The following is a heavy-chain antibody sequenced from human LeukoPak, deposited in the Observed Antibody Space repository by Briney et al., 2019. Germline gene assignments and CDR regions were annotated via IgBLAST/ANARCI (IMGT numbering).Heavy chain of an antibody. CDR3: ARGLPFHNWFDP. CDR1: GYTFTSYA. V-gene: IGHV1-3*01. D-gene: IGHD5/OR15-5a*01. Sequence: ASVKVSCKASGYTFTSYAMHWVRQAPGQRLEWMGWINAGSGNTKYSQKFQGRVTITRDTSASTAYMELSSLRSEDTAVYYCARGLPFHNWFDPWGQGTLVTVSS. J-gene: IGHJ5*02. CDR2: INAGSGNT.